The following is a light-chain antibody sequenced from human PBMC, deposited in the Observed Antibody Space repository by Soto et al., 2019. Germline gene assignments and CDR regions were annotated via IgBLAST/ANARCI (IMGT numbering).Light chain of an antibody. CDR1: QSISTG. CDR3: QHYSTVWA. J-gene: IGKJ1*01. CDR2: DAS. Sequence: DIQMTQSPSTLSSSXGDRVTITCRASQSISTGLAWYQQKPGKAPNLLIYDASTLESGVPSRFSGSGSGTEFTLTISSLQPDDFATYYCQHYSTVWAFGQGTK. V-gene: IGKV1-5*01.